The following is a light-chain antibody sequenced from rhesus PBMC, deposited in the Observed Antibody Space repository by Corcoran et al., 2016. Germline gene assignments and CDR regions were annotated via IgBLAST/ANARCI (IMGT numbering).Light chain of an antibody. J-gene: IGKJ3*01. Sequence: DIQMTQSPSSLSASVGDRVTITCRASQGISSWLAWYQQKPGKAPKLLIYKASLLQSGVPARFSGCGSGTDFTLTISRLQPEDFATYYCHQSSSAPFTFGPGTKLDIK. V-gene: IGKV1-21*01. CDR1: QGISSW. CDR3: HQSSSAPFT. CDR2: KAS.